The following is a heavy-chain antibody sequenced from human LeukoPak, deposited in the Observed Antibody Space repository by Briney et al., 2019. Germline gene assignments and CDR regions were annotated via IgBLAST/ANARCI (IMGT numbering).Heavy chain of an antibody. CDR2: IRSKAYGGTT. J-gene: IGHJ6*02. CDR3: ARDPGSTKWELLWHYYYGMDV. D-gene: IGHD1-26*01. Sequence: GGSLRLSCAASGFTFSSYRMNWVRQAPGKGLEWVGFIRSKAYGGTTEYAASVKGRFTISRDDSKSIAYLQMNSLRAEDTAVYYCARDPGSTKWELLWHYYYGMDVWGQGTTVTVSS. CDR1: GFTFSSYR. V-gene: IGHV3-71*01.